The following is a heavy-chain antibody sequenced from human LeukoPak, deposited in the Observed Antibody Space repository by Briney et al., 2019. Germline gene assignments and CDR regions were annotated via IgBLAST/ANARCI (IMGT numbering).Heavy chain of an antibody. J-gene: IGHJ4*02. CDR1: GFTFSRYY. CDR2: INSDGSST. CDR3: TRVFVGDEYSSSGY. Sequence: TGGSLRLSCAASGFTFSRYYMHWVRQAPGKGLVWVSRINSDGSSTTYADSVKGRFTISRDNAKNTLYLQMNSPKVEDTAVYYCTRVFVGDEYSSSGYWGQGTLVTVSS. D-gene: IGHD6-13*01. V-gene: IGHV3-74*01.